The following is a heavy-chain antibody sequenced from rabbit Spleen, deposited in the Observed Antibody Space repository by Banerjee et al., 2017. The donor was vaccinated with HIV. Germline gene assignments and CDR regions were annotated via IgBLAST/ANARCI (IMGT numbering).Heavy chain of an antibody. Sequence: QEQLEESGGGLVKPGGTLTLTCKASGFDLSQNYVMCWVRQAPGKGPEWIGCIYPDGSGSTAYASWAKGRFTISKTSSTTVTLQMTSLTAADTATYFCARDTGSSFSSYGMDLWGPGTLVTVS. J-gene: IGHJ6*01. D-gene: IGHD8-1*01. CDR3: ARDTGSSFSSYGMDL. V-gene: IGHV1S45*01. CDR1: GFDLSQNYV. CDR2: IYPDGSGST.